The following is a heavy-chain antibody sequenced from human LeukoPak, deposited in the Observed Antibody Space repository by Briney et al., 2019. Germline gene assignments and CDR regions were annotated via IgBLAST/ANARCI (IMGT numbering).Heavy chain of an antibody. CDR3: ARRGASSSPREPDY. V-gene: IGHV1-46*01. CDR2: VLPSGHNT. D-gene: IGHD6-6*01. Sequence: ASVKVSCKASGYTFTSYYIHWVRQAPGQGLEWMGKVLPSGHNTDYAQKFQGRVTMTTDTSTSTVYMELSSLRSEDTAVYYCARRGASSSPREPDYWGQGTLVTVSS. J-gene: IGHJ4*02. CDR1: GYTFTSYY.